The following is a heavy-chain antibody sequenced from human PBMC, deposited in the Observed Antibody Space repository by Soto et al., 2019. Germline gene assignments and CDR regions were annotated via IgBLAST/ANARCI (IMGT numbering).Heavy chain of an antibody. Sequence: QVQLVQSGAEEKKPGASVKVSCKASGYTFTGYAMHWVRQAPGQRLEWIGGINAGNGNTKYSQKFQGRVTITRDTSASTAYMELSSLRSEDTAVYYCARAVAVAADFDYWGQGTLVTVSS. D-gene: IGHD6-19*01. CDR2: INAGNGNT. J-gene: IGHJ4*02. CDR1: GYTFTGYA. CDR3: ARAVAVAADFDY. V-gene: IGHV1-3*05.